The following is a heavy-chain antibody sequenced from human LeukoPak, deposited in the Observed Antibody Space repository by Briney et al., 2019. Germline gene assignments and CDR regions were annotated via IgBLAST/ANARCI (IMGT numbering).Heavy chain of an antibody. CDR2: INPNSGGT. J-gene: IGHJ3*02. CDR1: GYTFTSYA. CDR3: ARGRTYYDFLGAFDI. D-gene: IGHD3-3*01. Sequence: ASVKVSCKASGYTFTSYAMNWVRQAPGQGLEWMGWINPNSGGTNYAQKFQGRVTMTRDTSISTAYMELSRLRSDDTAVYYCARGRTYYDFLGAFDIWGQGTMVTVSS. V-gene: IGHV1-2*02.